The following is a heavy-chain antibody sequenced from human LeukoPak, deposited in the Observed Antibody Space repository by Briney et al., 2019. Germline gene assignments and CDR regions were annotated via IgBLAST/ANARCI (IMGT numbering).Heavy chain of an antibody. D-gene: IGHD2-21*02. Sequence: GGSLRLSCAASGFTFSSYWMSWVRQAPGKGLEWVANIKQDGSEKYYVDSVKGRFTISRDNAKNSLYLQMNSLRAEDTAVYYCVRPPLVTAIAGFDIWGQGTMVTVSS. CDR2: IKQDGSEK. CDR1: GFTFSSYW. CDR3: VRPPLVTAIAGFDI. V-gene: IGHV3-7*01. J-gene: IGHJ3*02.